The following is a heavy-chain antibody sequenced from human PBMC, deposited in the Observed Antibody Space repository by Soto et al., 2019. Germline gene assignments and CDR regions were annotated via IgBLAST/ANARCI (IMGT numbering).Heavy chain of an antibody. D-gene: IGHD3-16*01. CDR1: GGTFSSYA. CDR2: IIPIFGTA. V-gene: IGHV1-69*13. CDR3: ARSRTSGDGGAFDI. Sequence: SVKVSFKATGGTFSSYAISWVRQAPGQGLEWMGGIIPIFGTANYAQKFQGRVTITADESTSTAYMELSSLRSEDTAVYYCARSRTSGDGGAFDIWGQGTMVTVSS. J-gene: IGHJ3*02.